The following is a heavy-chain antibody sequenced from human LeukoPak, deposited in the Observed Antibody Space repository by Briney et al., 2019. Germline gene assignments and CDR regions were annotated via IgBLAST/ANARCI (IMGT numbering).Heavy chain of an antibody. CDR1: GGSISSYY. Sequence: PSETLSLTCTVSGGSISSYYWSWIRQPPGKGLEWIGYIYYSGSTNYNPSLKSRVTISVDTSKNQFSLKLSSVTAADTAVYYCARVPRFGGVIGVNDYWGQGTLVTVSS. CDR3: ARVPRFGGVIGVNDY. J-gene: IGHJ4*02. CDR2: IYYSGST. V-gene: IGHV4-59*12. D-gene: IGHD3-16*02.